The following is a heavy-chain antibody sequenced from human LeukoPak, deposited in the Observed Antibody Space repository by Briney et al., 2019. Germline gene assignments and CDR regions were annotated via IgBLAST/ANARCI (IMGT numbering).Heavy chain of an antibody. CDR2: IIPIFGTA. CDR3: ANLAGVVAGLDP. Sequence: SVKVSCKASGGTFSSYAISWVRQAPGQGLEWMGGIIPIFGTANYAQKFQGRVTMTTDTSTNTAYMELRSLRSDDTAVYYCANLAGVVAGLDPWGQGTLVTVSS. D-gene: IGHD6-19*01. V-gene: IGHV1-69*05. J-gene: IGHJ5*02. CDR1: GGTFSSYA.